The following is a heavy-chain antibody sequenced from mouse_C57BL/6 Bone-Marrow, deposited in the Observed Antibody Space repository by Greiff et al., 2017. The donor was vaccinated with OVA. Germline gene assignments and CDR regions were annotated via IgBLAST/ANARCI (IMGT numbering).Heavy chain of an antibody. J-gene: IGHJ1*03. Sequence: VQLQQPGAELVRPGSSVKLSCKASGYTFTSYWMHWVKQRPIQGLEWIGNIDPSDSETHYNQKFKDKATLTVDKSSSTAYMQLSSLTSEDSAVYYCARRDDYGLSYWYFDVWGTGTTVTVSS. CDR2: IDPSDSET. CDR3: ARRDDYGLSYWYFDV. V-gene: IGHV1-52*01. D-gene: IGHD2-4*01. CDR1: GYTFTSYW.